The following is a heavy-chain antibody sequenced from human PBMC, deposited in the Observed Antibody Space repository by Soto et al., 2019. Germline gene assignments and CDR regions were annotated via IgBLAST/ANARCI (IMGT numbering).Heavy chain of an antibody. Sequence: GGSLRHSCAASGVTVISFPMTWVRQAPGKGLEWVSSISSSGDDSFYADSVKGRFTISRDSSKNMLFLQLSSLRAEDTAVYYCARKVAGSIWGQGTLVTVSS. V-gene: IGHV3-23*01. J-gene: IGHJ4*02. CDR1: GVTVISFP. CDR3: ARKVAGSI. D-gene: IGHD6-19*01. CDR2: ISSSGDDS.